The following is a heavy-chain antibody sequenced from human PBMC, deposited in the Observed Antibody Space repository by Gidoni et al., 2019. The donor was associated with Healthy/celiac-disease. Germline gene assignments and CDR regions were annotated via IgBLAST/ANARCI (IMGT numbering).Heavy chain of an antibody. J-gene: IGHJ6*02. CDR2: ISAYNGNT. CDR3: ARDYDFWSGYSPKVYYGMDV. Sequence: QVQLVQSGAEVKKPGASVKVSCKASGYTFTSYGISWVRQAPGQGLEWMGWISAYNGNTNYALKLQGRVTMTTDTSTSTAYMELRSLRSDDTAVYYCARDYDFWSGYSPKVYYGMDVWGQGTTVTVSS. V-gene: IGHV1-18*01. D-gene: IGHD3-3*01. CDR1: GYTFTSYG.